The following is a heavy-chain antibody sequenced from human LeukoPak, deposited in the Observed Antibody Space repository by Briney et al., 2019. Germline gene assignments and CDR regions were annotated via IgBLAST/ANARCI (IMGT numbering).Heavy chain of an antibody. J-gene: IGHJ4*02. Sequence: PGGSLRLSCAASGFTVSTTYMIWVCQAPGKGLEWVSVIYSGGSTYYADSVKGRFTISRDSSKNTVYLQMNSLRAEDTAVYHCARGGPFTGTISTPRASDYWGQGILVTVSS. CDR1: GFTVSTTY. CDR2: IYSGGST. D-gene: IGHD1-1*01. V-gene: IGHV3-66*01. CDR3: ARGGPFTGTISTPRASDY.